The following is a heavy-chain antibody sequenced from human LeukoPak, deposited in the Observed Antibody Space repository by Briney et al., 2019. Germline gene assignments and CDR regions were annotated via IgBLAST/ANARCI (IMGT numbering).Heavy chain of an antibody. CDR3: AREEVAGSGNNWFDP. J-gene: IGHJ5*02. CDR2: ISSSSSYI. CDR1: GFTFSTYW. V-gene: IGHV3-21*01. Sequence: GGSLRLSCAASGFTFSTYWMTWVRQAPGKGLEWVSSISSSSSYIYYADSVKGRFTISRDNAKSSLYLQMNSLRAEDTAVYYCAREEVAGSGNNWFDPWGQGTLVTVSS. D-gene: IGHD6-19*01.